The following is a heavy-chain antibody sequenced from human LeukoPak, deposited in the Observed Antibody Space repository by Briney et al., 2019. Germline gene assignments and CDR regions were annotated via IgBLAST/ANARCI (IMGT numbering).Heavy chain of an antibody. V-gene: IGHV4-34*01. D-gene: IGHD6-6*01. CDR3: ARVGAARRKNYYYYGMDV. J-gene: IGHJ6*02. CDR2: INHSGGT. CDR1: GGSFSGYY. Sequence: SETLSLTCAVYGGSFSGYYWSWIRQPPGKGLEWIGEINHSGGTNYNPSLKSRVTISVDTSKNQFSLKLSSVTAADTAVYYCARVGAARRKNYYYYGMDVWGQGTTVTVSS.